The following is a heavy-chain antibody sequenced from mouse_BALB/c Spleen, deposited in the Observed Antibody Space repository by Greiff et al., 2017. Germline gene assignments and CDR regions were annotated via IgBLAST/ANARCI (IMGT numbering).Heavy chain of an antibody. CDR1: GYSFTGYY. J-gene: IGHJ1*01. CDR2: INPYNGAT. V-gene: IGHV1-31*01. D-gene: IGHD2-3*01. Sequence: EVQLQESGPELVKPGASVKISCKASGYSFTGYYMHWVKQSHVKSLEWIGRINPYNGATSYNQNFKDKASLTVDKSSSTAYMELHSLTSEDSAVYYCARSGDGYWYFDVWGAGTTVTVTS. CDR3: ARSGDGYWYFDV.